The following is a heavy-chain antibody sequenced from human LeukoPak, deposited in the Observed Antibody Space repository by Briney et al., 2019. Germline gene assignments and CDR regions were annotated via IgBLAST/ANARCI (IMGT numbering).Heavy chain of an antibody. D-gene: IGHD4-11*01. V-gene: IGHV3-30-3*01. CDR3: ARSGGLQKFDY. CDR1: EFTFSNYA. J-gene: IGHJ4*02. Sequence: GRSLRLSCAASEFTFSNYALHWVRQAPGKGLQWVAVISDDGNTIHYADSVKGRFIISRDTSKNTLYLQMNSLRAEDTAVYYCARSGGLQKFDYWGQGTLVTVSS. CDR2: ISDDGNTI.